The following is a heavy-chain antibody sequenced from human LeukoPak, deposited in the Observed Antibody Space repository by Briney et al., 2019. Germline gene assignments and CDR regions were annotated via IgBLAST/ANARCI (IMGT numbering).Heavy chain of an antibody. D-gene: IGHD3-10*01. Sequence: SETLSLTCTVSGGSISRYYWSWIRQPAGKGLQWIGRIYGSGSTTYNPSLKSRLTMSVGTSKNQFSLKLSSMTAADTAIYYCARDSGTTGEVKFDPWGQGILVTVSS. V-gene: IGHV4-4*07. CDR2: IYGSGST. J-gene: IGHJ5*02. CDR3: ARDSGTTGEVKFDP. CDR1: GGSISRYY.